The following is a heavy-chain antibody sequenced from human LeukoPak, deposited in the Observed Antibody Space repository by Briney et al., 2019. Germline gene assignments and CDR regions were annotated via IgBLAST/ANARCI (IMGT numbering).Heavy chain of an antibody. CDR3: ARGRNWNVDY. CDR2: ISSSGSTI. D-gene: IGHD1-1*01. V-gene: IGHV3-48*04. Sequence: GGSLRLSCAASGFTFSSNAMSWVRQAPGKGLEWVSYISSSGSTIYYADSVKGRFTISRDNAKNSLYLQMNSLRAEDTAVYYCARGRNWNVDYWGQGTLVTVSS. CDR1: GFTFSSNA. J-gene: IGHJ4*02.